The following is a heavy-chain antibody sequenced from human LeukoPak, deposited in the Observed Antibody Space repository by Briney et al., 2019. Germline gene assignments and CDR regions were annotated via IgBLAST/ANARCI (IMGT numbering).Heavy chain of an antibody. D-gene: IGHD3-3*01. CDR2: FDPEDGET. J-gene: IGHJ4*02. Sequence: ASVKVSCKVSGYTLTELSMHWVRQAPGKGLEWMGGFDPEDGETIYAQKFQGRVTMTEDTSTDTAYMELSSLRSEDTAVYYCATGPGLPIFGVVTADYWGQGTLVTVSS. V-gene: IGHV1-24*01. CDR3: ATGPGLPIFGVVTADY. CDR1: GYTLTELS.